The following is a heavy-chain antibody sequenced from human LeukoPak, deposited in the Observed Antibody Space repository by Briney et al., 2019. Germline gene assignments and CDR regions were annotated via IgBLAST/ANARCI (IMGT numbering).Heavy chain of an antibody. Sequence: PSETLSLTCTVSGGSISSHYWTWIRQSPVKGLEWIGDISNSGSTSYNPSLMSRVTISIDTSKNQSSLNLSSVTAEDTAVYYCGRDALVGYFSYYYMDVWGKGTTVTVSS. V-gene: IGHV4-59*11. J-gene: IGHJ6*03. CDR1: GGSISSHY. CDR2: ISNSGST. D-gene: IGHD2-15*01. CDR3: GRDALVGYFSYYYMDV.